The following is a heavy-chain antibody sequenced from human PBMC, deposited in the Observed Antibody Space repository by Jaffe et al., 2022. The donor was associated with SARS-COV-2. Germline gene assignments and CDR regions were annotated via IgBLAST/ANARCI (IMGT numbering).Heavy chain of an antibody. J-gene: IGHJ4*02. CDR1: GFTFSSYA. V-gene: IGHV3-23*01. D-gene: IGHD5-12*01. Sequence: EVQLLESGGGLVQPGGSLRLSCAASGFTFSSYAMSWVRQAPGKGLEWVSAISGSGGSTYYADSVKGRFTISRDNSKNTLYLQMNSLRAEDTAVYYCAKFSGDGYNFPSDFDYWGQGTLVTVSS. CDR3: AKFSGDGYNFPSDFDY. CDR2: ISGSGGST.